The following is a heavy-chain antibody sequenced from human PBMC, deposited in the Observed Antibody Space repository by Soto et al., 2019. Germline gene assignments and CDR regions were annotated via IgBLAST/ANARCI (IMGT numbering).Heavy chain of an antibody. J-gene: IGHJ6*02. CDR1: GYSFTTYW. D-gene: IGHD2-8*01. Sequence: PGESLKISCKGAGYSFTTYWIGWVRQMPGKVLECVGIIYPRDSDTRYSPSFQGQVTISVDRSDSTAYLRWSSLKASDTAIYYCARLMYAGYYYYALDVWGQVTPGTVSS. CDR2: IYPRDSDT. V-gene: IGHV5-51*01. CDR3: ARLMYAGYYYYALDV.